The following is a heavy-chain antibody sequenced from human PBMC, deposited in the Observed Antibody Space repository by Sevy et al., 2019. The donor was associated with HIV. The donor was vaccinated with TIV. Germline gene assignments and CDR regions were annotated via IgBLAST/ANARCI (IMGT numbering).Heavy chain of an antibody. CDR2: FSFGCGQI. Sequence: GGSLRLSCAASGFTFRNYAMSWVRQAPGKGLEWVSTFSFGCGQINYADTVKGGFTISRDDSKTTLYLQMNSLRAEDTAIYYCAREGCSKPHDYWGQGTLVTVSS. D-gene: IGHD3-10*02. V-gene: IGHV3-23*01. CDR1: GFTFRNYA. J-gene: IGHJ4*02. CDR3: AREGCSKPHDY.